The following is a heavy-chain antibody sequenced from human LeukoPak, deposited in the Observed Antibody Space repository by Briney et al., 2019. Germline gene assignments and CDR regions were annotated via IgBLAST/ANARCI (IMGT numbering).Heavy chain of an antibody. CDR2: ISAYNGNT. D-gene: IGHD6-6*01. CDR3: ARDLYSSSSPGAFDI. V-gene: IGHV1-18*01. Sequence: GASVKVSCKASGYTFTSYGISWVRQAPGQGLEWMGWISAYNGNTNYAQKLQGRVTMTTDTSTSTAYMELRSLRSDDTAVYYCARDLYSSSSPGAFDIWGQGTMVTVSS. CDR1: GYTFTSYG. J-gene: IGHJ3*02.